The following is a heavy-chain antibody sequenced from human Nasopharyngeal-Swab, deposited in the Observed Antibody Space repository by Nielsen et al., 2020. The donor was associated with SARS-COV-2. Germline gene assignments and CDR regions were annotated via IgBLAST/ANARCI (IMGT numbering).Heavy chain of an antibody. CDR2: IYYSGST. J-gene: IGHJ4*02. CDR3: ARQPKPPYSSGWYGGTFFDY. D-gene: IGHD6-19*01. Sequence: SETLSLTCTVSGGSISSSSYYWGWIRQPPGKGLEWIGSIYYSGSTYYNPSLKSRVTISVDTSKNQFSLKLSSVTAADTAVYYCARQPKPPYSSGWYGGTFFDYCGQGTLVTVSS. V-gene: IGHV4-39*01. CDR1: GGSISSSSYY.